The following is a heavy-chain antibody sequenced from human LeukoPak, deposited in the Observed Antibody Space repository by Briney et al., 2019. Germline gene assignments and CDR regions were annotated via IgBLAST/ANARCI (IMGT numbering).Heavy chain of an antibody. CDR3: ARTSRYSYGYTDY. D-gene: IGHD5-18*01. CDR1: GYSFTSYW. CDR2: IYPGDSDT. J-gene: IGHJ4*02. V-gene: IGHV5-51*01. Sequence: GESLKISCKGSGYSFTSYWIGWVRQMPGKGLEWIGIIYPGDSDTRYSPSFQGQVTISADKSISTAYLQWSSLKASDTAMYYCARTSRYSYGYTDYWGQGTLVTVSS.